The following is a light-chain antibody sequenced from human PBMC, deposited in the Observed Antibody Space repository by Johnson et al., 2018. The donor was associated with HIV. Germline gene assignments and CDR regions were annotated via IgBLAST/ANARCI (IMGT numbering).Light chain of an antibody. V-gene: IGLV1-51*01. CDR2: DNN. J-gene: IGLJ1*01. CDR1: SSNIGNNY. Sequence: SVLTQPPSVSAAPGQKVTISCSGSSSNIGNNYVSWYQQLQGTAPKLLIYDNNKRPSGIPDRFSGSKSGTSASLAISGLQYEDEADYYCAAWDDSLNGFVFGTGTKVTVL. CDR3: AAWDDSLNGFV.